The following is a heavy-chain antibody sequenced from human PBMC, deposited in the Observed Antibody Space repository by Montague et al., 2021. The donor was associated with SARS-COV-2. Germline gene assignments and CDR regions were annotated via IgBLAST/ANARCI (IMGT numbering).Heavy chain of an antibody. CDR2: IYYSGST. V-gene: IGHV4-59*01. Sequence: SETLSLTCTVSGGSISGFYWSWIRQPPGKGLEWIGYIYYSGSTKYNPSLESRVAVSVDRAKNQVSLKLTSVTAADTAVDYCASLLRSCTNGVGRTYYYYGLDVWGQGTTVTVSS. CDR1: GGSISGFY. J-gene: IGHJ6*02. D-gene: IGHD2-8*01. CDR3: ASLLRSCTNGVGRTYYYYGLDV.